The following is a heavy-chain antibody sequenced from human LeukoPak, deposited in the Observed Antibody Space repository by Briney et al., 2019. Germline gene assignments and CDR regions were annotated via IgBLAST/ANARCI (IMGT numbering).Heavy chain of an antibody. Sequence: SETLSLTCAVSGYSISSGYYWGWIRQPPGKGLEWIGGIYHSGSTYYNPSLKSRVTISVDTSKNQFSLKLSSVTAADTAVYYCARDQMAATGFDYWGQGTLVTVSS. V-gene: IGHV4-38-2*02. CDR2: IYHSGST. J-gene: IGHJ4*02. CDR3: ARDQMAATGFDY. CDR1: GYSISSGYY. D-gene: IGHD1-26*01.